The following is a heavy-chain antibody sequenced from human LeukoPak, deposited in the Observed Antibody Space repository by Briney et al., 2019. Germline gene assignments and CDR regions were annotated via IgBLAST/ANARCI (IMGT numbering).Heavy chain of an antibody. CDR2: IYPGDSDT. V-gene: IGHV5-51*01. D-gene: IGHD3-22*01. CDR3: ARRWYDSSGYSRHFDY. Sequence: GESLKISCKGFGYSFTTYWIGWVRQMPGKGLEWMGNIYPGDSDTRYSPSFQGQVTISADKSISTAYLQWSSLRASDTAIYYCARRWYDSSGYSRHFDYWGQGTLVTVPS. J-gene: IGHJ4*02. CDR1: GYSFTTYW.